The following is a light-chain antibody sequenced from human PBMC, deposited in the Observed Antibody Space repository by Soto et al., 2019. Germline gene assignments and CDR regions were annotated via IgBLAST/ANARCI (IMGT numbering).Light chain of an antibody. Sequence: EIVLTQSPGTLSLSPGERVILSCRASQSVSSSYVAWYQQKPGQAPRLLINGASSRATGIPDRFSGRGSRTDFTLTISRLEPEDFAVYYCQQYGSSPYTFGQGTKLEIK. J-gene: IGKJ2*01. CDR1: QSVSSSY. CDR2: GAS. V-gene: IGKV3-20*01. CDR3: QQYGSSPYT.